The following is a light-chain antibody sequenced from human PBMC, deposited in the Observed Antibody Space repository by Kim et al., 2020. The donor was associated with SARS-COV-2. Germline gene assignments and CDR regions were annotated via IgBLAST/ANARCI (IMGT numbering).Light chain of an antibody. CDR1: QSVTSNS. V-gene: IGKV3-20*01. Sequence: IVLTQSPGTLSLSPGERATLSCRASQSVTSNSLAWYQQKPGQPPRLLIYDATTRATGIPDRFTGSGSGTDFTLTITRLEPEDFALYHCQHYSTSPYTFGQGTKLEI. CDR2: DAT. J-gene: IGKJ2*01. CDR3: QHYSTSPYT.